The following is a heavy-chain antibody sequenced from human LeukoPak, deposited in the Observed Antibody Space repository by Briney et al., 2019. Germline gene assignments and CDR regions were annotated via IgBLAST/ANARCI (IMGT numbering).Heavy chain of an antibody. J-gene: IGHJ3*02. Sequence: GGSLRLSCAASGFTFSSYAMSWVRQAPGKGLEWVSAISGSGGSTYYADSVKGRFTISRDNSKNTLYLQMNSLRAEDTAVYYCAKDPSRGYSYGTDAFDIWGQGTMVTVSS. CDR2: ISGSGGST. V-gene: IGHV3-23*01. D-gene: IGHD5-18*01. CDR1: GFTFSSYA. CDR3: AKDPSRGYSYGTDAFDI.